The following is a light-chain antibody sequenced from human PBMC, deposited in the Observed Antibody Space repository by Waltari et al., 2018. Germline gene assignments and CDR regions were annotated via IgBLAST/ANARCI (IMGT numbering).Light chain of an antibody. Sequence: DIVMTQSPDSLAVSLGERATINCKSSQSVLYSSNNKNYLAWYQQKPGQPPKLLIYWASTRESGVPDRFSGSGSGTDFTLTISSLQAEYVAVYYCQQYYSTLLTFGQGTKVEIK. CDR1: QSVLYSSNNKNY. CDR3: QQYYSTLLT. V-gene: IGKV4-1*01. J-gene: IGKJ1*01. CDR2: WAS.